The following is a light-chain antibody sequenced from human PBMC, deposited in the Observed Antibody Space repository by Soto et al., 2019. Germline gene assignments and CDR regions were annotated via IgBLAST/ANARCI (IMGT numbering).Light chain of an antibody. V-gene: IGKV1-27*01. J-gene: IGKJ3*01. CDR3: PKYYSALPT. CDR1: QGISNY. CDR2: AAS. Sequence: DIQMTQSPSSLSASVGDRVTITCRVSQGISNYLAWYQQKPGKVPKLLIYAASTLQSGVPSRFSGSGSGTDFTLTITNLQPEDVATYYCPKYYSALPTFGLGTRVNIK.